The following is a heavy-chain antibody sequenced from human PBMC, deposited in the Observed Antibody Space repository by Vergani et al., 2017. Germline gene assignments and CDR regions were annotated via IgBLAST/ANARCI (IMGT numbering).Heavy chain of an antibody. CDR3: VKDIAASGNYWYFDL. D-gene: IGHD6-13*01. CDR1: RFSVSSHY. J-gene: IGHJ2*01. Sequence: EVLLVESGGGLVQPGGSLRLSCAASRFSVSSHYMTWVRQAPGKGLEWVSGINWNSDSIAYADSVKGRFTISRDNAKNSLYLQMNSLRAEDTALYYCVKDIAASGNYWYFDLWGRGTLVTVSS. V-gene: IGHV3-9*01. CDR2: INWNSDSI.